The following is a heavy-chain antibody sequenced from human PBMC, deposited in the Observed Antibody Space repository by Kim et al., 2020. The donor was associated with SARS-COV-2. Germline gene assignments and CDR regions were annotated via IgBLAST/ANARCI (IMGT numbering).Heavy chain of an antibody. CDR3: AKEDSNSSPDH. J-gene: IGHJ5*02. D-gene: IGHD6-6*01. CDR2: ISYDGSDK. CDR1: GFTFSTYG. Sequence: GGSLRLSCTAPGFTFSTYGMHWVRQAPGKGLEWVAVISYDGSDKYYADSVKGRFTISRDNSKKTLSLQMNSLRAEDTAVYYCAKEDSNSSPDHWGQGTLVTVSS. V-gene: IGHV3-30*18.